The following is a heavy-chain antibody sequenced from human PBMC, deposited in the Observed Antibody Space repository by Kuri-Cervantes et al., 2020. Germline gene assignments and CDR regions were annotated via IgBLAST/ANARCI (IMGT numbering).Heavy chain of an antibody. CDR3: ARAELPLRAYYMDA. D-gene: IGHD3-10*01. Sequence: SETLSLTCTVSGGSISSGDYYWSWIRQPPGKGLEWIGYIYYSGSTYYNPSLKSRVTISVDTSKNQFSLKLSSVTAADTAVYYCARAELPLRAYYMDAWGKGTTVTVSS. J-gene: IGHJ6*03. V-gene: IGHV4-30-4*02. CDR2: IYYSGST. CDR1: GGSISSGDYY.